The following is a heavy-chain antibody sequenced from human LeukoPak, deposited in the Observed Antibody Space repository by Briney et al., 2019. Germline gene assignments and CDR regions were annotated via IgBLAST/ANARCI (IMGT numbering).Heavy chain of an antibody. CDR2: ISNNGGYT. J-gene: IGHJ4*02. Sequence: GGSLRLSCAASGFTFSSYAMSWVRQAPGKWLEWVSAISNNGGYTYYADSVQGRFTISRDNSKSTLCLQMNSLRAEDTAVYYCAKQLGYCSDGSCYFPYWGQGTLVTVSS. CDR1: GFTFSSYA. V-gene: IGHV3-23*01. D-gene: IGHD2-15*01. CDR3: AKQLGYCSDGSCYFPY.